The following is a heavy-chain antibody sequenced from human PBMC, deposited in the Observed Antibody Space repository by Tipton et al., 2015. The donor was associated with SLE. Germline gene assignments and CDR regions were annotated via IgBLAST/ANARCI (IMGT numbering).Heavy chain of an antibody. D-gene: IGHD2-2*01. CDR1: GFTFSSYW. CDR3: ARGSSSIDY. Sequence: GSLRLSCEASGFTFSSYWMHWVRQAPGKGLVWVSRINTDGDITNYADPVRGRLTISRDNAKNTLYLQMSSLRADDTAVYYCARGSSSIDYWGQGTLVTVSS. CDR2: INTDGDIT. J-gene: IGHJ4*02. V-gene: IGHV3-74*01.